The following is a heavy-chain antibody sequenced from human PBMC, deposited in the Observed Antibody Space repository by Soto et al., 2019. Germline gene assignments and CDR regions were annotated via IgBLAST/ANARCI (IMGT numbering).Heavy chain of an antibody. Sequence: NPGGSLRLSCAASGFTFSSYSMNWVRQAPGKGLEWVSSISSSSSYIYYADSVKGRFTISRDNAKNSLYLQMNSLRAEDTAVYYCAAPFTIFGVVPGAFDIWGQGTMVTVSS. CDR3: AAPFTIFGVVPGAFDI. V-gene: IGHV3-21*01. J-gene: IGHJ3*02. CDR2: ISSSSSYI. D-gene: IGHD3-3*01. CDR1: GFTFSSYS.